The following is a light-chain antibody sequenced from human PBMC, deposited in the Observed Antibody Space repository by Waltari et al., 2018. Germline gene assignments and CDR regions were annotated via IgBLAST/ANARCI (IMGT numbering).Light chain of an antibody. CDR3: QQYYDAPRT. Sequence: DIVMTQSPDSLAVSLGERATINCKSSQGVLYSSNNKNYLAWYRQKPGQPPKLLIYVASTRESGVPDRFSGSGSGTDFTLTISSLQAEDVAVYYCQQYYDAPRTFGQGTKVEIK. V-gene: IGKV4-1*01. CDR1: QGVLYSSNNKNY. J-gene: IGKJ1*01. CDR2: VAS.